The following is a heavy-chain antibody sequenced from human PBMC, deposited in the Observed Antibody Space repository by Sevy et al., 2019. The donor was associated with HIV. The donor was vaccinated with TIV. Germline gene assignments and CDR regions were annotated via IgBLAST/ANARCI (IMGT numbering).Heavy chain of an antibody. D-gene: IGHD1-1*01. CDR1: GFPVSSNY. Sequence: GGSLRLSCAASGFPVSSNYMSWVRQAPGKGLEWVATISYDGSNKHYADSVKGRFTLSRDNSKNSLFLQMNSLRAEDTAVYYCALERLSSNVAEYFQNWGQGTLVTVSS. V-gene: IGHV3-30-3*01. J-gene: IGHJ1*01. CDR2: ISYDGSNK. CDR3: ALERLSSNVAEYFQN.